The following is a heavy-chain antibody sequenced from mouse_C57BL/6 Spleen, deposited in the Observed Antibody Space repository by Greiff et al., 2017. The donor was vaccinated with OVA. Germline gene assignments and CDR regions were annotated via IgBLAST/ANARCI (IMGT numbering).Heavy chain of an antibody. J-gene: IGHJ4*01. CDR1: GFTFSSYG. Sequence: EVKLMESGGDLVKPGGSLKLSCAASGFTFSSYGMSWVRQTPDKRLEWVATISSGGSYTYYPDSVKGRFTISRDNAKNTLYLQMSSLKSEDTAMYYCARHNPPITTAPYYAMDYWGQGTSVTVSS. CDR3: ARHNPPITTAPYYAMDY. V-gene: IGHV5-6*01. D-gene: IGHD1-1*01. CDR2: ISSGGSYT.